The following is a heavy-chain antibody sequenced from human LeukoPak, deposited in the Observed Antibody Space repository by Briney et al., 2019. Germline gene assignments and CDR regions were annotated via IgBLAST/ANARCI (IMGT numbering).Heavy chain of an antibody. Sequence: PGRSLRLSCAASGFTFSSYSMNWVRQAPGKGLEWVSSISSSSSYIYYADSVKGRFTISRDNAKNSLYLEMNSLRPDDTAVYYCAKGDSPGGGYSDYWGQGTLVTVSS. D-gene: IGHD3-16*01. CDR1: GFTFSSYS. V-gene: IGHV3-21*01. CDR2: ISSSSSYI. CDR3: AKGDSPGGGYSDY. J-gene: IGHJ4*02.